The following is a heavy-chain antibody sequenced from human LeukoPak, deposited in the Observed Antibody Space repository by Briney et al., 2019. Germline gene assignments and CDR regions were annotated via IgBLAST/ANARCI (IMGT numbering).Heavy chain of an antibody. CDR2: LSGSGDRT. CDR3: ARDYSGSGSLDY. D-gene: IGHD3-10*01. V-gene: IGHV3-23*01. Sequence: GGSLRLSCAASGFTFNTYDMSWVRQSPVKGLEWVSGLSGSGDRTYYTDSVKGRFTISRDNAKNSLYLQMDSLRAEDTAVYYCARDYSGSGSLDYWGQGTLVTVSS. J-gene: IGHJ4*02. CDR1: GFTFNTYD.